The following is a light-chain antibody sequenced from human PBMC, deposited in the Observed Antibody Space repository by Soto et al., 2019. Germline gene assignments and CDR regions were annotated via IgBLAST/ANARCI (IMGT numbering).Light chain of an antibody. Sequence: DIVMTQSPESLAVSLGESATINCKSSQSVLSRSNNKNCLAWYQQKSGQPPKLLIYWASARESGVPDRCSGSGSETDFTLTISRLQAEDVAEYYCQHNHSSPWTFGQGTRVEIK. CDR3: QHNHSSPWT. CDR1: QSVLSRSNNKNC. J-gene: IGKJ1*01. V-gene: IGKV4-1*01. CDR2: WAS.